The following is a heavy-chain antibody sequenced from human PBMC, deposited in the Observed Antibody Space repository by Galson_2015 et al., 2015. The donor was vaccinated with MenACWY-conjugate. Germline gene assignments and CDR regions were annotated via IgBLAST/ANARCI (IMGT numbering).Heavy chain of an antibody. J-gene: IGHJ4*02. Sequence: SVKASCKASGYTFTSYGVCWGRQAPGHGLEWMGWISAYNGVTNYAQRLQARVSMTTDTSTTSAYVELRSLASDDPAVYYCARWVPSSYLLEYWGQGTLVTVSS. CDR1: GYTFTSYG. CDR2: ISAYNGVT. D-gene: IGHD6-6*01. V-gene: IGHV1-18*01. CDR3: ARWVPSSYLLEY.